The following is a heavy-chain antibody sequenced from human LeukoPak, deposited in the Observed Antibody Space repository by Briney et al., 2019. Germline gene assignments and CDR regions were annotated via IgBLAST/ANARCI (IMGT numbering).Heavy chain of an antibody. Sequence: SSETLSLTCAVYGGSFSGYFWTWIRQPPGKGLEWMGEINHGGSTNYNPSLKSRVTISVDTSKNHFSLKLSSLTAADTAVYYCARGPPLTYDGSGYYFFDYWGQGTLVTVSS. J-gene: IGHJ4*02. CDR3: ARGPPLTYDGSGYYFFDY. D-gene: IGHD3-22*01. CDR1: GGSFSGYF. V-gene: IGHV4-34*01. CDR2: INHGGST.